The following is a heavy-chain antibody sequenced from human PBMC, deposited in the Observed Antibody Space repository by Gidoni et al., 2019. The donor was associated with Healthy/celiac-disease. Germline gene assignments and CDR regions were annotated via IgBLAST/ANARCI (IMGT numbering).Heavy chain of an antibody. CDR2: IYPGDSDT. CDR1: GYSFTSYW. Sequence: EVQLVQSGAEVKKPGASLKSSCKGSGYSFTSYWIGWVRQMPGKGLEWMGIIYPGDSDTRYSPSFQGQVTISAYKSISTAYLQWSSLKASDTAMYYCARGITMVRGEQNWFDPWGQGTLVTVSS. J-gene: IGHJ5*02. D-gene: IGHD3-10*01. CDR3: ARGITMVRGEQNWFDP. V-gene: IGHV5-51*01.